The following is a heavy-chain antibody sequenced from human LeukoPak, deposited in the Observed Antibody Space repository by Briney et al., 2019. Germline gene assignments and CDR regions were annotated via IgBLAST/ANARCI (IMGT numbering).Heavy chain of an antibody. D-gene: IGHD6-13*01. Sequence: SETLSLTCTVSGGSISSSSAYWGWIRQPPGKGLEWIGSIYYSKNTYYNPSLKSRVTISVDTSKNQYSLKLSSVTAADTAVYYCARESTAAAGRYAFDIWGQGTMVTVSS. J-gene: IGHJ3*02. CDR2: IYYSKNT. CDR1: GGSISSSSAY. V-gene: IGHV4-39*07. CDR3: ARESTAAAGRYAFDI.